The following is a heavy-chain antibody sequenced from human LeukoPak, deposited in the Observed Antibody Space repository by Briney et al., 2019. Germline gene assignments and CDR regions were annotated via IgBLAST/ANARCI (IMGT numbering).Heavy chain of an antibody. Sequence: ASVKVSCKASGYTFTSYGISWVRLAPGHGLEWMGWISAYNGNRKYEKKLQGRVTMTSDTSTSTVYMELRSLRSDDTAVYYCAGNYYGSGSFFDYWGQGTLVTVSS. CDR3: AGNYYGSGSFFDY. CDR1: GYTFTSYG. J-gene: IGHJ4*02. D-gene: IGHD3-10*01. V-gene: IGHV1-18*01. CDR2: ISAYNGNR.